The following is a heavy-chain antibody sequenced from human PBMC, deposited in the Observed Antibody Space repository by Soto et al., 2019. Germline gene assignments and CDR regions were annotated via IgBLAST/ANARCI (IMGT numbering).Heavy chain of an antibody. Sequence: GGSLRLSCAASGFTLSNALGSWVRQAPGKGLEWVGRIKNKIEGGTTDYAVPVKGRFTISRDDSKNMLYLQMNSLITEDTAVYYCATNWNFDYWGQGTPVTVSS. CDR3: ATNWNFDY. CDR1: GFTLSNAL. J-gene: IGHJ4*02. CDR2: IKNKIEGGTT. V-gene: IGHV3-15*01. D-gene: IGHD3-3*01.